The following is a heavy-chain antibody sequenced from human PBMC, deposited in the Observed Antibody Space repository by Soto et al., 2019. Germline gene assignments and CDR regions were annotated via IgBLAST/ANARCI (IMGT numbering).Heavy chain of an antibody. CDR1: GIPVSSNY. J-gene: IGHJ6*02. CDR3: ARDGPYYYASRMDV. Sequence: EVQLVESGGGLVQPGGSLRLSCAASGIPVSSNYMTWVRQAPGKGLEWVSVLHSGGDTYYANSVKGRFTISRHDSTNTLFIQMNRLTPEDTAVYYCARDGPYYYASRMDVWGQGTTVTVSS. CDR2: LHSGGDT. D-gene: IGHD3-10*01. V-gene: IGHV3-53*04.